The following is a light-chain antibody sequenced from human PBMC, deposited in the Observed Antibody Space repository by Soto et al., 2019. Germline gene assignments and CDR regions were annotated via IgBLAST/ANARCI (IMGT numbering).Light chain of an antibody. CDR1: QSVSSSF. Sequence: EIVLTQSPGTLSLSPGERATLSCRASQSVSSSFLAWYQQKPGQAPRLLIYGASSRATGIPDRFSGSGSGTVFTLTISGLEPEDFAVYYCQQYGRSPWTFGQGTKVEIK. J-gene: IGKJ1*01. CDR2: GAS. V-gene: IGKV3-20*01. CDR3: QQYGRSPWT.